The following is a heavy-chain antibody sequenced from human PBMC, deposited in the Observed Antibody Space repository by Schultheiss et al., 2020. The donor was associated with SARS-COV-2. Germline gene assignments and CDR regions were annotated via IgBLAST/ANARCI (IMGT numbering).Heavy chain of an antibody. CDR3: ARGFGFGELWGFDY. V-gene: IGHV4-31*01. Sequence: SETLSLTCTVSGDSISTGGYYWSWIRQHPGKGLEWIGYIYYSGSTYYNPSLKSLVTISVDTSKNQFSLKLSSVTAADTAVYYCARGFGFGELWGFDYWGQGTLVTVSS. CDR2: IYYSGST. D-gene: IGHD3-10*01. CDR1: GDSISTGGYY. J-gene: IGHJ4*02.